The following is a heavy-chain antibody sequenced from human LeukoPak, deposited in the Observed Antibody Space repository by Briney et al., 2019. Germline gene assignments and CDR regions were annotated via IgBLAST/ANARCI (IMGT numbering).Heavy chain of an antibody. CDR1: GFTFSNYY. Sequence: GGSLRLSCAASGFTFSNYYMSWIRQTPGKGLEWLSYITSSGSYTHYADSVKSRFTISRDNAKNSLSLQMNSLSPEDTAVYYCARFMGSGTYTPDYWGQGTLVTVSS. CDR2: ITSSGSYT. J-gene: IGHJ4*02. D-gene: IGHD3-10*01. CDR3: ARFMGSGTYTPDY. V-gene: IGHV3-11*03.